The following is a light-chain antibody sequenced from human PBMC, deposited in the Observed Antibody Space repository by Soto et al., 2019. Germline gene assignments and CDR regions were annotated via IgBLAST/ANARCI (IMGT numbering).Light chain of an antibody. J-gene: IGKJ1*01. CDR2: AAS. Sequence: DIQMTQSPSSLSASVGDRVILTCRASQTIRTSLNWYQQKPGKAPKLLIYAASTLHSGVPSRFSGSGSGTDVTLSISNLQPEDFATYFCQQTYATPPTFGQGTKVEI. CDR3: QQTYATPPT. CDR1: QTIRTS. V-gene: IGKV1-39*01.